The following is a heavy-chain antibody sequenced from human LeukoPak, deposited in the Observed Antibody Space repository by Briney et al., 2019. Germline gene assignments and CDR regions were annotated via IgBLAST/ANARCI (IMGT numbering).Heavy chain of an antibody. Sequence: GGSLRLSCAAPGFTISSYCMSCVLQAPGKGLEWVANIKQDGGENYYVGSVKGRFTISMDKAKNSLYLQMNSLRAEETVVYYCARFFFQAEDGIRDFDYWGQGTLVTVSS. V-gene: IGHV3-7*01. CDR2: IKQDGGEN. CDR1: GFTISSYC. J-gene: IGHJ4*02. D-gene: IGHD2-21*01. CDR3: ARFFFQAEDGIRDFDY.